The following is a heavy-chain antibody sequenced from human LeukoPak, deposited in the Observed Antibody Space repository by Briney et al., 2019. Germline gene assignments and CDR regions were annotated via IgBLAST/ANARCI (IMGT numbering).Heavy chain of an antibody. D-gene: IGHD6-19*01. CDR3: ARDLGSSGWTGLGY. CDR2: IYSGGST. Sequence: GGSLRLSCAASGFTVGSNYMSWVRQAPGKGLEWVSVIYSGGSTYYADSVKGRFTISRDNSKNTLYLQMNSLRAEDTAVYYCARDLGSSGWTGLGYWGQGTLVTVSS. J-gene: IGHJ4*02. CDR1: GFTVGSNY. V-gene: IGHV3-66*01.